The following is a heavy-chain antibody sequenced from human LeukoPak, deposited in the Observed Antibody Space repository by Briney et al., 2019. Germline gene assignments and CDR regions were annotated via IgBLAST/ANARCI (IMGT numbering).Heavy chain of an antibody. CDR3: AKPLYCSSTSCFDY. V-gene: IGHV3-23*01. CDR1: GFTFSSYA. CDR2: IRGSGGST. Sequence: GGSLRLSCAASGFTFSSYAMSWVRQAPGKGLEWVSAIRGSGGSTYYADSVKGRFTISRDNSKNTLYLQMNSLRAEDTAVYYCAKPLYCSSTSCFDYWGQGTLVTVSS. D-gene: IGHD2-2*01. J-gene: IGHJ4*02.